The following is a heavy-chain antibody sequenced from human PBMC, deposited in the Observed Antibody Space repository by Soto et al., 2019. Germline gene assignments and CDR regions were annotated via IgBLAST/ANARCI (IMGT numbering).Heavy chain of an antibody. Sequence: GGSLRLSCAASGFTFSSYGMHWVRQAPGKGLEWVAVISYDGSNKYYADSVKGRFTISRDNSKNTLYLQMNSLRAEDTAVYYCAKVAPAAGTRGNMYDYWGQGTLVTVSS. D-gene: IGHD6-13*01. CDR2: ISYDGSNK. V-gene: IGHV3-30*18. CDR3: AKVAPAAGTRGNMYDY. J-gene: IGHJ4*02. CDR1: GFTFSSYG.